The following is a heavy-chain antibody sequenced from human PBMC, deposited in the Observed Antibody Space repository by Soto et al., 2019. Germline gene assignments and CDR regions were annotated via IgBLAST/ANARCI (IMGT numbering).Heavy chain of an antibody. Sequence: ASVKVSCKASGYTFTSYGISWVRQAPGQGLEWVGWISAYNGNTNYAQKLQGRVTMTTDTSTSTAYMELRSLRSDDTAVYYCARDRSSWYGPTSLNWLDPWGQGTLVTVSS. CDR2: ISAYNGNT. V-gene: IGHV1-18*01. D-gene: IGHD6-13*01. J-gene: IGHJ5*02. CDR3: ARDRSSWYGPTSLNWLDP. CDR1: GYTFTSYG.